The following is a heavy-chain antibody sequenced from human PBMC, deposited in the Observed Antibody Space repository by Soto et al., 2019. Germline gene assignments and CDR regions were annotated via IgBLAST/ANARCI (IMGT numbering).Heavy chain of an antibody. CDR3: ARLSTDGFLSGSDLDY. V-gene: IGHV1-69*02. D-gene: IGHD3-3*01. Sequence: QVQLVQSGAEVKKPGSSVKVSCKASGGTFSSYTISWVRQAPGQGLEWMGRIIPILGIANYAQKFEGRVTITADKSTSTAYMELSSLRSEDTAVYYCARLSTDGFLSGSDLDYWGQGTLVTVSS. CDR2: IIPILGIA. CDR1: GGTFSSYT. J-gene: IGHJ4*02.